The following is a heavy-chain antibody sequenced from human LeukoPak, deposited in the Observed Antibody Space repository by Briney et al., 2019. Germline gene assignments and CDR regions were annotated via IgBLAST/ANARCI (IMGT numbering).Heavy chain of an antibody. CDR3: ARDLVALRFLEWSLFDY. Sequence: GGSLTLSCAASGFTFSCYPMHWVRQAPGKGLEWVADISYGGSNKYYADSVKGRFTISRDNSKNTPYMQMNRLRADDTAVYYCARDLVALRFLEWSLFDYWGQGTLVTVSS. CDR1: GFTFSCYP. J-gene: IGHJ4*02. CDR2: ISYGGSNK. D-gene: IGHD3-3*01. V-gene: IGHV3-30*04.